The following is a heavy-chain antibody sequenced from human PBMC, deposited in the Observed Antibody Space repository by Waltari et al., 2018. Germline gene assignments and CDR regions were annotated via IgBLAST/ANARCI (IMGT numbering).Heavy chain of an antibody. CDR1: GGSFSGYY. Sequence: QVQLQQWGAGLLKPSETLSLTCAVYGGSFSGYYWSWIPQPPGKGLEWIGEINHSGSTNYNPSLKSRVTISVDTSKNQFSLKLSSVTAADTAVYYCRIIIAAAGTGIDYWGQGTLVTVSS. CDR3: RIIIAAAGTGIDY. CDR2: INHSGST. D-gene: IGHD6-13*01. V-gene: IGHV4-34*01. J-gene: IGHJ4*02.